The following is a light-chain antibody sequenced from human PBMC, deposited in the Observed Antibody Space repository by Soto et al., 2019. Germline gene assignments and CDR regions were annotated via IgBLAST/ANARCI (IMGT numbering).Light chain of an antibody. CDR1: QSVSSY. CDR2: DAS. V-gene: IGKV3-11*01. J-gene: IGKJ3*01. CDR3: QQRSNWHPFT. Sequence: EIVLTQSPATLSLSPGERATLSCRASQSVSSYLAWDQQKPGQAPRLLIYDASNRATGIPARFSGSGSGTDCTLTISSLEPEDFAVYYCQQRSNWHPFTFGPGTKVDIK.